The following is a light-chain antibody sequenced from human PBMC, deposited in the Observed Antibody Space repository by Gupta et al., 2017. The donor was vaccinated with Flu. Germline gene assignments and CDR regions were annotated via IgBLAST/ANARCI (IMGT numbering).Light chain of an antibody. J-gene: IGLJ3*02. Sequence: QSALTQPRSVSGSPGQSVPISCTGTSSDVGGYNYVSWYQQHPGKAPKLMINDVSKRPSGVPDRFSGSKSGNTASLTISGLQAEDEADYYCCSYADSYPWVFGGGTKLTVL. CDR2: DVS. CDR3: CSYADSYPWV. CDR1: SSDVGGYNY. V-gene: IGLV2-11*01.